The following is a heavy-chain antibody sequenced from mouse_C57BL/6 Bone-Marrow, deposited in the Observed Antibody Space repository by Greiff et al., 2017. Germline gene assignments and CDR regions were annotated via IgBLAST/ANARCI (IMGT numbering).Heavy chain of an antibody. CDR2: FYPYNDDT. Sequence: VQLQQSGAELVKPGASVKLSCKASGYTFTTYSIEWMKQNHGKSLEWIGNFYPYNDDTKYNEKFKGKATLTVEKSSNTVYLQLSSLTSDDSAVYYCARSSTVFYSFDYWGQGTPVTVSS. CDR1: GYTFTTYS. CDR3: ARSSTVFYSFDY. D-gene: IGHD1-1*01. V-gene: IGHV1-47*01. J-gene: IGHJ2*01.